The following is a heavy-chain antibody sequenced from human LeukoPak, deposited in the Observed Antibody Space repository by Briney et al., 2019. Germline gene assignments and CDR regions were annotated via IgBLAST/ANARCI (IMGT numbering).Heavy chain of an antibody. V-gene: IGHV3-21*01. CDR2: ISGSSSYM. D-gene: IGHD6-19*01. CDR3: ARDGVTGTDYNWFDP. CDR1: GFIFSNYN. Sequence: GGSLRLSCVTSGFIFSNYNMNWVRQAPGKGLEWVSFISGSSSYMYYADSVKGRFTISRDNAKNSLYLQMNSLRAEDTAVYYCARDGVTGTDYNWFDPWGQGIPVTVSS. J-gene: IGHJ5*02.